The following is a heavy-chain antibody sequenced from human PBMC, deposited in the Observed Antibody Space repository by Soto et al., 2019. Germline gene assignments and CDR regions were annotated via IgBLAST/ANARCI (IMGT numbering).Heavy chain of an antibody. CDR2: IYYSGST. D-gene: IGHD1-26*01. CDR3: ARDPYIGSYLLAY. CDR1: GGSISSYY. J-gene: IGHJ4*02. V-gene: IGHV4-59*12. Sequence: LSLTCTVSGGSISSYYWSWIRQPPGKGLEWIGYIYYSGSTNYNPSLKSRVTISVDTSKNQFSLKLSSVTAADTAVHSCARDPYIGSYLLAYGGTGNRVTVPS.